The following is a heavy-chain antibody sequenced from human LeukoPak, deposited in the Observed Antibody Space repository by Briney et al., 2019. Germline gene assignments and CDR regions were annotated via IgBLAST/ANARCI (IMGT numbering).Heavy chain of an antibody. Sequence: ASVTVSCKASGYTFTSYGISWVRQAPGQGLEWMGWISAYNGNTNYAQKLQGRVTMTTDTSTSTAYMELRSLRSDDTAVYYCARRGLGDFWSGYYSGYYYGMDVWGQGTTVTVSS. CDR2: ISAYNGNT. V-gene: IGHV1-18*01. D-gene: IGHD3-3*01. CDR1: GYTFTSYG. CDR3: ARRGLGDFWSGYYSGYYYGMDV. J-gene: IGHJ6*02.